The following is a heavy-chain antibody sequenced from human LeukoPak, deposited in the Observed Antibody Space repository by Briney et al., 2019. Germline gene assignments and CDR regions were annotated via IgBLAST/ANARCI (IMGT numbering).Heavy chain of an antibody. CDR2: ISGSGGST. D-gene: IGHD3-22*01. Sequence: GGSLRLSCAASGFTFSSYAMSWVRQAPGKGLEWVSAISGSGGSTYYADSVKGRFTISRDNAKNSLYLQLNSLRAEDTAVYYCARVLHKRNYDSSDYYGFWGQGTLVTVSS. V-gene: IGHV3-23*01. CDR3: ARVLHKRNYDSSDYYGF. CDR1: GFTFSSYA. J-gene: IGHJ4*02.